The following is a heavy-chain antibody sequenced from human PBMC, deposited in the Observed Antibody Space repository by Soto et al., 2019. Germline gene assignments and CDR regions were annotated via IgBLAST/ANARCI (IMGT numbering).Heavy chain of an antibody. V-gene: IGHV4-59*01. CDR3: ARSETYYYDSSGYYFGY. J-gene: IGHJ4*02. CDR2: IYYSGST. D-gene: IGHD3-22*01. Sequence: SETLSLTCTVSGGSIGGYYGSWIRQPPGKGLEWIGYIYYSGSTNYNPSLKSRVTISVDTSKNQFSLKLSSVTAADTAVYYCARSETYYYDSSGYYFGYWGQGTLVTVSS. CDR1: GGSIGGYY.